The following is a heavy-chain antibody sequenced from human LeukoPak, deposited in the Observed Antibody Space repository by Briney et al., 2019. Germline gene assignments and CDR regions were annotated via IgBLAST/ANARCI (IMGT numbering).Heavy chain of an antibody. CDR2: IYHSGST. CDR3: AREGPSGYSKNWFDP. V-gene: IGHV4-30-2*05. Sequence: SETLSLTCAVSGGSISSGGYSWSWIRQPPGKGLEWIGYIYHSGSTYYNLSLKSRVTISVDTSKNQFSLKLSSVTAADTAVYYCAREGPSGYSKNWFDPWGQGTLVTVSS. J-gene: IGHJ5*02. CDR1: GGSISSGGYS. D-gene: IGHD3-3*01.